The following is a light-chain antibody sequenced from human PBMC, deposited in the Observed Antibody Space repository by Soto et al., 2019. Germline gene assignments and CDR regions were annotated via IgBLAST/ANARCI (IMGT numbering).Light chain of an antibody. CDR3: QQRSIPIT. CDR1: QSVSSY. Sequence: EVVLTQSPATLSLSPGERATLSCRASQSVSSYLAWYQQRPGQAPRLLLYDASNRATGIPARFSGSGSGTDFTLTISSLEPEDFAIYYCQQRSIPITFGQGTRLEIK. V-gene: IGKV3-11*01. CDR2: DAS. J-gene: IGKJ5*01.